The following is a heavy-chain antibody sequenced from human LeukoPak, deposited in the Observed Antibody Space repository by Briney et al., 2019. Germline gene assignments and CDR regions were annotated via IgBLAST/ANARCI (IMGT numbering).Heavy chain of an antibody. CDR1: GYTFTSYY. CDR2: INPSGGST. CDR3: ARGDYYDSSGYQSPSFDY. Sequence: ASVKVSCKASGYTFTSYYMHWVRQAPGEGLEWMGIINPSGGSTSYAQKFQGRVTITADKSTSTAYMELSSLRSEDTAVYYCARGDYYDSSGYQSPSFDYWGQGTLVTVSS. J-gene: IGHJ4*02. V-gene: IGHV1-46*01. D-gene: IGHD3-22*01.